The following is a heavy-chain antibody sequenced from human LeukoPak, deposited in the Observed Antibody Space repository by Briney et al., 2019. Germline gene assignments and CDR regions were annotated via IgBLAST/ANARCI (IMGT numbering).Heavy chain of an antibody. CDR2: INHSGST. CDR3: ARRGYWNWFDP. CDR1: GGSLSGYY. D-gene: IGHD3-22*01. Sequence: SDTLALTWSVYGGSLSGYYGSWIRQPPGKGLEWFGEINHSGSTNYNPSLKSRVTISVDTSKNQFSLKLSSVTAADTAVYYCARRGYWNWFDPWGQGTLVTVSS. V-gene: IGHV4-34*01. J-gene: IGHJ5*02.